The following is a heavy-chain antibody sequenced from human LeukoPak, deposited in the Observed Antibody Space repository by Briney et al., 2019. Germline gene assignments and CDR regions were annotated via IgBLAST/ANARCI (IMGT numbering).Heavy chain of an antibody. D-gene: IGHD2-15*01. CDR2: INPNSGGT. V-gene: IGHV1-2*02. J-gene: IGHJ4*02. CDR1: RYTFTAYY. CDR3: ATAAPGYYFDY. Sequence: GASVKVSCKASRYTFTAYYMHWVRQAPGQGLEWMGWINPNSGGTDYAQKFQGRVTMTRDTSIRTVYMDLSRLTSDDTAVYYCATAAPGYYFDYWGQGTLVTVSS.